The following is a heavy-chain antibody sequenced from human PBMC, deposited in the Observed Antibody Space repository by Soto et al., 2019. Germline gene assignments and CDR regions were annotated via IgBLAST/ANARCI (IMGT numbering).Heavy chain of an antibody. CDR3: ARVGSGSYRGGDAFDI. CDR1: GFTFSSYS. Sequence: EVQLVESGGGLVKPGGSLRLSCAASGFTFSSYSMNWVRQAPGKGLEWVSSISSSSSYIYYADSVKGRFTISRDNAKNSLSLQMNSLRAEDTAVYYCARVGSGSYRGGDAFDIWGQGTMVTVSS. D-gene: IGHD1-26*01. J-gene: IGHJ3*02. CDR2: ISSSSSYI. V-gene: IGHV3-21*01.